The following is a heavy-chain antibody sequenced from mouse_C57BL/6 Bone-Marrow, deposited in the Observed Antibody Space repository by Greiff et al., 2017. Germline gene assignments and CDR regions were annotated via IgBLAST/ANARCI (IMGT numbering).Heavy chain of an antibody. CDR1: GYTFTGYW. Sequence: VQLQQSGADLMQPGASVKLSCTASGYTFTGYWIEWVMQTPGNGLEWVVEIVHGSGSTDYNEKFKGKGTFTADTTYNTAYMQLSSLTTEDSAIYYCARWGYAMDYWGRGPSVTVSS. CDR3: ARWGYAMDY. J-gene: IGHJ4*01. V-gene: IGHV1-9*01. CDR2: IVHGSGST.